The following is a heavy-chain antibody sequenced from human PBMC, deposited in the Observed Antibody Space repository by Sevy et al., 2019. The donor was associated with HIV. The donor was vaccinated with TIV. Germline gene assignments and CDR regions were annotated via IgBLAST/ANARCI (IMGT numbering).Heavy chain of an antibody. CDR1: SASINNSDW. J-gene: IGHJ4*02. D-gene: IGHD3-10*01. V-gene: IGHV4-4*02. Sequence: SETLSLTCAVSSASINNSDWWSWVRQPPGKGLEWIGEIFHTGSAHYNPSLNSRVTMSVDKSRNQFSLRLTSVTAADMAVYYCARGHYFISGADFDYWGQGILVTVSS. CDR3: ARGHYFISGADFDY. CDR2: IFHTGSA.